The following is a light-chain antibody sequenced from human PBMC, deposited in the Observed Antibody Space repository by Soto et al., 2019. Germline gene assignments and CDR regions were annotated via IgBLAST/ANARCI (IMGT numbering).Light chain of an antibody. CDR3: QQAQRFPVY. V-gene: IGKV1D-12*01. Sequence: DRQSTESGSCVDPCGGRRVTITCRASQDIGSWFAWYQQKPGKVPKLLIYAASILQSGVPSRFSGSGSGTDIPLTINNLPFEDFATSYCQQAQRFPVYFGQGTRLEIK. CDR1: QDIGSW. J-gene: IGKJ5*01. CDR2: AAS.